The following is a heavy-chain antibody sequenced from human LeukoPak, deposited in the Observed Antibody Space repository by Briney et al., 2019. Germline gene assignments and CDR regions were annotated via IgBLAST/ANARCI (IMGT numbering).Heavy chain of an antibody. CDR2: ISSSSSTI. D-gene: IGHD5-18*01. Sequence: GGSLRLSCAASGFTFSSYSMNWVRQAPGKGPEWVSYISSSSSTIYYADSVKGRFTISRDNAKNSLYLQLNSLRAEDTAVYYCARDLENTAMAYGGYYFDYWGQGTLVTVSS. CDR1: GFTFSSYS. J-gene: IGHJ4*02. V-gene: IGHV3-48*01. CDR3: ARDLENTAMAYGGYYFDY.